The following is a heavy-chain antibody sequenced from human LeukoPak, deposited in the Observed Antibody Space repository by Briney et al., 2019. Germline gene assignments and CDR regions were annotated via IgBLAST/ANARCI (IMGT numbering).Heavy chain of an antibody. J-gene: IGHJ4*02. V-gene: IGHV3-23*01. D-gene: IGHD3-9*01. CDR1: AVTFSKPP. CDR3: ARGDDISPGRVLEY. Sequence: GSLRLPWFASAVTFSKPPIRWVRQAPGNGLELVPAINERGDITKYADSVMRRFTISRDNSKNTLYLQMNSLRAEDTAVYYCARGDDISPGRVLEYWGRGTLVTVSS. CDR2: INERGDIT.